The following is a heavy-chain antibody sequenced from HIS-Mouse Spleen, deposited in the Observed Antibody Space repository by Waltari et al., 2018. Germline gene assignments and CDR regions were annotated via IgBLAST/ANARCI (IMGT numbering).Heavy chain of an antibody. CDR2: ISYDGSNK. V-gene: IGHV3-30*18. D-gene: IGHD1-26*01. CDR1: GFTLSSDG. Sequence: QVQLVESGGGVVQPGRSLRLSCAASGFTLSSDGMHWFRQAPGKGLEWVAVISYDGSNKYYADSVKGRFTISRDNSKNTLYLQMNSLRAEDTAVYYCAKDRGSPLYFDYWGQGTLVTVSS. J-gene: IGHJ4*02. CDR3: AKDRGSPLYFDY.